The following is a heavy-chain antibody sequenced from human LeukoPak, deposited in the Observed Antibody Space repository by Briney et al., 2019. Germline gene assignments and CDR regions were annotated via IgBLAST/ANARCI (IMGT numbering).Heavy chain of an antibody. V-gene: IGHV3-21*03. J-gene: IGHJ4*02. Sequence: PGGSLRLSWVVSRFSLSSYCMKWVRQAQGRGLEWVASISSSSSYIYCADSVKGRFTITRDNAKNSLYLQMNSLTTEDTAVDYCTTGSGYSTDWYDFWGQGTLVTVSS. CDR3: TTGSGYSTDWYDF. CDR2: ISSSSSYI. CDR1: RFSLSSYC. D-gene: IGHD6-19*01.